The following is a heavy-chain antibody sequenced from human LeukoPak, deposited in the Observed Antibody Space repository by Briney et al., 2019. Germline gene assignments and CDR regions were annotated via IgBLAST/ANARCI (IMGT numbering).Heavy chain of an antibody. Sequence: SETLSLTCAVSGGSISSYYWSWIRQPPGKGLEWIGYIYYSGSTNYNPSLKSRVTISVDTSKNQFSLKLSSVTAADTAVYYCARGVAAVDYWGQGTLVTVSS. CDR3: ARGVAAVDY. J-gene: IGHJ4*02. V-gene: IGHV4-59*01. CDR1: GGSISSYY. D-gene: IGHD6-13*01. CDR2: IYYSGST.